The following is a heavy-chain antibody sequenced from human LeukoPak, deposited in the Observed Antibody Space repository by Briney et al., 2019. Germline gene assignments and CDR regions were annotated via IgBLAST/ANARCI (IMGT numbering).Heavy chain of an antibody. CDR3: ATHYIDTPPNHFDY. J-gene: IGHJ4*02. CDR2: IYYSGST. Sequence: PSETLSLTCTVSGGSISSSSYYWGWIRQPPGKGLEWIGSIYYSGSTYYNPSLKSRVTISVDTSKNQFSLKLSSVTAADTAVYYCATHYIDTPPNHFDYWGQGTLVTVSS. V-gene: IGHV4-39*01. D-gene: IGHD3-16*02. CDR1: GGSISSSSYY.